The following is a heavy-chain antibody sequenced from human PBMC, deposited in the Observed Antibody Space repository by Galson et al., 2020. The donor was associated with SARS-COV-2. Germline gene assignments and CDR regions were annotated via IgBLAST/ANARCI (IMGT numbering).Heavy chain of an antibody. J-gene: IGHJ4*02. CDR3: ARFGPGTTGDSSGYFFDY. Sequence: SETLSLTCTVSGGSISSYYWSWIRQPPGKGLEWIGYIYYSGSTNYNPSLKSRVTISVDTSKNQFSLKLSSVTAADTAVYYCARFGPGTTGDSSGYFFDYWGQGTLVTVSS. D-gene: IGHD3-22*01. CDR1: GGSISSYY. V-gene: IGHV4-59*13. CDR2: IYYSGST.